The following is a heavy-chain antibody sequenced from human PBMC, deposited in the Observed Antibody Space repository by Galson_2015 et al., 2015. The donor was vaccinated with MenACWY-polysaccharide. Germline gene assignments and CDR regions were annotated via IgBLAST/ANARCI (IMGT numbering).Heavy chain of an antibody. CDR1: GYTFTTHY. J-gene: IGHJ4*02. CDR3: ARGGRRYHFDY. D-gene: IGHD2-15*01. CDR2: NNPNSGAT. Sequence: SVKVSCKASGYTFTTHYFHWMRQAPGQGLEWMGWNNPNSGATTYAQRFQGRVMMTRDTSISTVYMELSRLKSDDTAVYYCARGGRRYHFDYWGQGTLVTVSA. V-gene: IGHV1-2*02.